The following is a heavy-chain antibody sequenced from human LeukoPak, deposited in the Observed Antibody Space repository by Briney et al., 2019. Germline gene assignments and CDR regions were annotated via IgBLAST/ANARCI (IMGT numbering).Heavy chain of an antibody. D-gene: IGHD6-13*01. J-gene: IGHJ4*02. CDR2: MSGSGGGT. V-gene: IGHV3-23*01. Sequence: GGSLRLSCAASGFTFSSYAMNWVRQAPGKGLEWVSVMSGSGGGTYYADSVKGRFTISRDNSKNTLYLQMNSLRAEDTAVYYCAKDSGLIAAAGLTDYWGQGTLVTVSS. CDR3: AKDSGLIAAAGLTDY. CDR1: GFTFSSYA.